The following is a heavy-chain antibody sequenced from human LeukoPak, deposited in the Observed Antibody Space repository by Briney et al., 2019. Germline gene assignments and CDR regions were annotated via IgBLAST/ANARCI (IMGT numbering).Heavy chain of an antibody. V-gene: IGHV1-46*01. J-gene: IGHJ4*02. CDR2: IYPRDGST. CDR1: GYTFTSNY. CDR3: ARDQEGFDY. Sequence: ASVKVSCKASGYTFTSNYIHWVRQAPGQGLEWMGMIYPRDGSTSYAQKFQGRVTVTRHTSTSTVHMELSDLRSEDTAVYYCARDQEGFDYWGQGTLVTVSS.